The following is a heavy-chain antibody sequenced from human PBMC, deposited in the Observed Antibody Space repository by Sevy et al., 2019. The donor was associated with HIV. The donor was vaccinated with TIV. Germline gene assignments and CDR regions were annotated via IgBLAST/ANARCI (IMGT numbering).Heavy chain of an antibody. CDR3: GREGDSAINWNDGLPDY. D-gene: IGHD1-20*01. Sequence: GGSLRLSCAASGFSFSYYSMNWVRQAPGKGLEWISYISSSSTIYFADCVKGRFAISRDKAKNSLYLQMNSLRAEDTGIYYCGREGDSAINWNDGLPDYWGQGTLVTVSS. CDR1: GFSFSYYS. V-gene: IGHV3-48*01. J-gene: IGHJ4*02. CDR2: ISSSSTI.